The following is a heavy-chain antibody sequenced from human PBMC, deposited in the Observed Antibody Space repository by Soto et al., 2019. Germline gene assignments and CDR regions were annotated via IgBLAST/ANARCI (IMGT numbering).Heavy chain of an antibody. V-gene: IGHV4-30-4*01. J-gene: IGHJ5*02. CDR3: ARLVPAAYWFDP. CDR2: IYYSGST. D-gene: IGHD2-2*01. Sequence: SETLSLTCTVSGGSISSGDYYWSWIRQPPGKGLEWIGYIYYSGSTYYNPSLKSRVTISVDTSKNQFSLKLSSVTAADTAVYYCARLVPAAYWFDPWGQGTLVTVSS. CDR1: GGSISSGDYY.